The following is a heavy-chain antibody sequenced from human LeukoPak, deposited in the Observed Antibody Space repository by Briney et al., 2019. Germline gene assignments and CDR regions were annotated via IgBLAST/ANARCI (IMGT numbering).Heavy chain of an antibody. CDR2: INLNSGGT. CDR3: ARPSGGSGRWGDNWFDP. CDR1: GYTFTGFY. V-gene: IGHV1-2*02. D-gene: IGHD3-10*01. Sequence: GASVKVSCKASGYTFTGFYMHWVRQAPGQGLEWVGWINLNSGGTNYAQKFQGRVTMTRDTSISTAYMELSSLRSDDTAVYYCARPSGGSGRWGDNWFDPWGQGTLVTVSS. J-gene: IGHJ5*02.